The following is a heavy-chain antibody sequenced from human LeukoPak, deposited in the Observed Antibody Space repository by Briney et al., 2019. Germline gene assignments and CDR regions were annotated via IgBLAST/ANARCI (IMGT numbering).Heavy chain of an antibody. CDR2: ILPMFGKT. CDR3: ARAGIPGYCTDVTCSNWLDP. Sequence: GSSVKVSCQASGDTSTTYAIIWVRQAPGQGLEWVGGILPMFGKTNYTQTLQGRVTITADKSTKTAYMEVGSLRYEDTRVYFCARAGIPGYCTDVTCSNWLDPWGQGALVTVSS. D-gene: IGHD2-15*01. J-gene: IGHJ5*02. V-gene: IGHV1-69*06. CDR1: GDTSTTYA.